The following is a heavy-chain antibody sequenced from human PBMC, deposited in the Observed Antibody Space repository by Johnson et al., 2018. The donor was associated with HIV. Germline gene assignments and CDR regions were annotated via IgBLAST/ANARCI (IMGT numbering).Heavy chain of an antibody. Sequence: VQLVESGGGLVQPGGSQRLSCIASGFTFSSYAMSWVRQAPGKGLEWVSAISGSGSSTYYADSVKGRFTISRDNSKNTLYLQMNSLRAEDTAVYYCTVYYDSSAYSRFDAFDIWGQGTMVTVSS. CDR3: TVYYDSSAYSRFDAFDI. V-gene: IGHV3-23*04. J-gene: IGHJ3*02. CDR2: ISGSGSST. D-gene: IGHD3-22*01. CDR1: GFTFSSYA.